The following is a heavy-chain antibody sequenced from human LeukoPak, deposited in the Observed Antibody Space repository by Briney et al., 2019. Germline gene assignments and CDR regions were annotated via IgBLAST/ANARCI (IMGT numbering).Heavy chain of an antibody. V-gene: IGHV1-69*04. CDR3: ARDIVVVPAAIRGFGFDY. D-gene: IGHD2-2*02. Sequence: ASVTVSFKASGGTFSSYAISWVRQAPGQGLEWMGRIIPILGIANYAQKFQGRVTMTRDMSTSTVYMELSSLRSEDTAVYYCARDIVVVPAAIRGFGFDYWGQGTLVTVSS. J-gene: IGHJ4*02. CDR2: IIPILGIA. CDR1: GGTFSSYA.